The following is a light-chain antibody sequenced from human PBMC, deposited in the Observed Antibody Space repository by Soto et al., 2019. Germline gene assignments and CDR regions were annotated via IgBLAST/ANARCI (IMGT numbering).Light chain of an antibody. Sequence: IVLTQSPATLSVSPGERATLSCRASQSVSTYLAWYQQKPGLAPRLLIFGASTRATGIPARFSGSGSGSEFTLTISSLQSEDFAVYSCQQYNNWPLVTFGGGTKVEIK. CDR3: QQYNNWPLVT. J-gene: IGKJ4*01. V-gene: IGKV3-15*01. CDR1: QSVSTY. CDR2: GAS.